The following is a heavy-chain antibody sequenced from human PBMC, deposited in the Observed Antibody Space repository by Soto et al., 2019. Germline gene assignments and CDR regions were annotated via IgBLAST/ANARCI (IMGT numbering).Heavy chain of an antibody. Sequence: PGESLQISCKGSGYSFTSYWIGWVRQMPGKGLEWMGIIYPGDSDTRYSPSFQGQVTISADKSISTAYLQWSSLKASDTAMYYCARRYSSSPYAFDIWGQGTMVTVSS. D-gene: IGHD6-6*01. J-gene: IGHJ3*02. CDR3: ARRYSSSPYAFDI. CDR1: GYSFTSYW. CDR2: IYPGDSDT. V-gene: IGHV5-51*01.